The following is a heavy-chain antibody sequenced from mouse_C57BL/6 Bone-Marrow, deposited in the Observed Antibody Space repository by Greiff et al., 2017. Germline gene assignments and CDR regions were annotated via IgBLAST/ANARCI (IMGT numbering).Heavy chain of an antibody. V-gene: IGHV1-81*01. J-gene: IGHJ4*01. Sequence: VQLQESGAELARPGASVKLSCKASGYTFTSYGISWVKQRTGQGLEWIGEIYPRSGNTYYNEKFNGKATLTADKSSSTAYMELRSLTSEDSAVYFCAPVVNAMDYWGQGTSVTVSS. CDR3: APVVNAMDY. CDR1: GYTFTSYG. CDR2: IYPRSGNT. D-gene: IGHD1-1*01.